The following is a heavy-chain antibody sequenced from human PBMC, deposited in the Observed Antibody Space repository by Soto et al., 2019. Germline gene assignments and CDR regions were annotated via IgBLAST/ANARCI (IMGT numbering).Heavy chain of an antibody. V-gene: IGHV3-73*02. Sequence: EVQLVESGGGLVQPGGSLKLSCAASGFTFSGSAMHWVRQASGKGLEWVGRIRSKANSYATAYAASVKGRFTISRDDSKNTAYLQMNSLKTEDTAVYYCTRLNWNDVGYWGQGTLVTVSS. J-gene: IGHJ4*02. D-gene: IGHD1-20*01. CDR2: IRSKANSYAT. CDR3: TRLNWNDVGY. CDR1: GFTFSGSA.